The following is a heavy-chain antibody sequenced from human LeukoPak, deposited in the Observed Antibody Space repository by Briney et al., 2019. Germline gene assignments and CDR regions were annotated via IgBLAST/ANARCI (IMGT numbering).Heavy chain of an antibody. CDR2: INNRGNYI. J-gene: IGHJ4*02. CDR1: GFTFSTYT. Sequence: GESLRLSCAASGFTFSTYTMNWVRQAPGKGLEWVSSINNRGNYIFYADSVKGRFTISRDNAKKSLYLQMNSLRAEDTAVYYCAREDGLVGATSAFDYWGQGILVTVSS. V-gene: IGHV3-21*01. D-gene: IGHD1-26*01. CDR3: AREDGLVGATSAFDY.